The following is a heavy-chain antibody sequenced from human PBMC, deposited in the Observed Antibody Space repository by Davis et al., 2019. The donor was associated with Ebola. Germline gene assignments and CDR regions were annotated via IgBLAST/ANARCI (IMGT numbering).Heavy chain of an antibody. CDR2: ISSSSSYI. CDR1: GFTFSSYS. D-gene: IGHD2-2*01. CDR3: ARGGYCSSTSCYEGFDY. Sequence: PGGSLRLSCAASGFTFSSYSMNWVRQAPGKGLEWVSSISSSSSYIYYADSVKGRFTISRDNAKNSLYLQMNSLRAEDTAVYYCARGGYCSSTSCYEGFDYWGQGTLVTVSS. V-gene: IGHV3-21*01. J-gene: IGHJ4*02.